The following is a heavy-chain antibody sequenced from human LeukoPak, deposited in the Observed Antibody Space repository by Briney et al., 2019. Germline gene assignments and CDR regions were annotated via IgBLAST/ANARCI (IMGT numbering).Heavy chain of an antibody. Sequence: SQTLSLTCTVSGGSISSGGYYWSWIRQHPGKGLEWIGYIYYSGSTYYNPPLKSRVTISVDTSKNQFSLKLSSVTAADTAVYYCARGPSIVVVPAAIPSSLAYWFDPWGQGTLVTVSS. V-gene: IGHV4-31*03. CDR3: ARGPSIVVVPAAIPSSLAYWFDP. J-gene: IGHJ5*02. CDR2: IYYSGST. D-gene: IGHD2-2*02. CDR1: GGSISSGGYY.